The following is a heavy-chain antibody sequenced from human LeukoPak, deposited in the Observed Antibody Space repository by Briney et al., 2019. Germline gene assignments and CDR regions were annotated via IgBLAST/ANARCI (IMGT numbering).Heavy chain of an antibody. Sequence: SETLSLTCAVYGASFSGYYWSWIRQPPGKGLEWIGEINHSGSTNYNPSLKSRVTISVDTSKNQFSLKLSSVTAADTAVYYCARRNTKTSGSYYNGLDYWGQGTLVTVSS. CDR1: GASFSGYY. J-gene: IGHJ4*02. D-gene: IGHD3-10*01. CDR3: ARRNTKTSGSYYNGLDY. CDR2: INHSGST. V-gene: IGHV4-34*01.